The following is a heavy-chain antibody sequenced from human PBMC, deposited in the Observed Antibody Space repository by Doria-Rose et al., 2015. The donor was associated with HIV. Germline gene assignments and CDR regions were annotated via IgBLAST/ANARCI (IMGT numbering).Heavy chain of an antibody. Sequence: GSFSNYHWSWIRQHPGKDLEWIGEVNPSGSSDYNPSLKSRVTLSVDMSKYQLSLNVTSVTVADTAVYFCARGRIFGVVTDWGQGTLVTVSS. V-gene: IGHV4-34*01. CDR2: VNPSGSS. CDR1: GSFSNYH. J-gene: IGHJ4*02. CDR3: ARGRIFGVVTD. D-gene: IGHD3-3*01.